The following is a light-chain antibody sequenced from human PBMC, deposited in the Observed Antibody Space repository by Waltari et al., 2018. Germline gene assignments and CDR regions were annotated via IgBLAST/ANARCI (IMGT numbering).Light chain of an antibody. V-gene: IGKV1-39*01. CDR3: QQSYSAPPIT. J-gene: IGKJ5*01. CDR1: QYISRN. CDR2: AAS. Sequence: DIQMTQSPSSLSASVGDMFTITCRTSQYISRNLNWYQQKPGKAPKLLIYAASSMQSGVPSRCSGSGSGTEVTITISSLQQEDFATYYCQQSYSAPPITFGPGTRLEIK.